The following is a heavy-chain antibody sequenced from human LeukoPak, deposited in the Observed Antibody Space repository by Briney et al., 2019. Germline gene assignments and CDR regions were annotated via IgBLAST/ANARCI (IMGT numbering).Heavy chain of an antibody. D-gene: IGHD1-26*01. J-gene: IGHJ4*02. CDR1: GGSFSGYY. CDR3: ARGRVAVGATRFDY. V-gene: IGHV4-34*01. Sequence: SETLSLTCAVYGGSFSGYYWSWIRQPPGKGLEWIGEINHSGSTNYNPSLKSRVTISVDTSKNQFSLKLSSVTAADTAVYYCARGRVAVGATRFDYWGQGTLVTVSS. CDR2: INHSGST.